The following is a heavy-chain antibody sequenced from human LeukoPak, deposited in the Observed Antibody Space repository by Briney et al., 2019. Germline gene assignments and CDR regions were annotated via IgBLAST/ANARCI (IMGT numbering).Heavy chain of an antibody. J-gene: IGHJ4*02. Sequence: PGGSLRLSCAASGFTFSNYWTSWVRQAPGKGLEWVANIKQDGSETYYVDSMKGRFTISRDNAKNSLYLQMNSLRAEDTAVYYCALYNWNSKRDLDYWGQGTLVTVSS. V-gene: IGHV3-7*05. CDR1: GFTFSNYW. CDR3: ALYNWNSKRDLDY. CDR2: IKQDGSET. D-gene: IGHD1-7*01.